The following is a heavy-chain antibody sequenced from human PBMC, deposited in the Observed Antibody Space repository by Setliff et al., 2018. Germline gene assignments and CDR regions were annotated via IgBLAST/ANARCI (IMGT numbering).Heavy chain of an antibody. CDR3: ARGGEMYYSAS. J-gene: IGHJ4*02. CDR2: IYTDGST. D-gene: IGHD2-21*01. V-gene: IGHV4-4*07. Sequence: SETLSLTCSVSGYSIITGYYWSWIRQSAGKGLECIGRIYTDGSTKYNPSLNSRVTLLIDTAKNQFSLTLSSVTAADTAVYYCARGGEMYYSASWGQGTLVTVSS. CDR1: GYSIITGYY.